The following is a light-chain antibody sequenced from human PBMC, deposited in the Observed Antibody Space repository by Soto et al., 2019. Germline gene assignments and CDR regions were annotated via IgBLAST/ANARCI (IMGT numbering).Light chain of an antibody. CDR1: SSNIGSNT. CDR3: ATWDDSLNNVI. CDR2: SND. Sequence: QSVLTQSPSASGSSGQKVSISCSGSSSNIGSNTVNWYQLVPGTAPKLLIYSNDQRPSAVPGRFSGSKSGTSASLTISGLQSADEADYYCATWDDSLNNVIFGGGTKVTVL. J-gene: IGLJ2*01. V-gene: IGLV1-44*01.